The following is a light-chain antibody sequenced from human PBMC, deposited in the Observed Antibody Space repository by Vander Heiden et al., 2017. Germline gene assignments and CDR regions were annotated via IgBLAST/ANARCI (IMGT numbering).Light chain of an antibody. J-gene: IGKJ1*01. Sequence: DIQMTQSPSILSASVGDRVTLTCRASQTSSNWLAWYQVKPGKATKLLIREASSLERGVPLRCSGGGSGTDFTLTISSLQPDDFATYDCQQYNRAWTFGQGT. CDR1: QTSSNW. CDR2: EAS. CDR3: QQYNRAWT. V-gene: IGKV1-5*03.